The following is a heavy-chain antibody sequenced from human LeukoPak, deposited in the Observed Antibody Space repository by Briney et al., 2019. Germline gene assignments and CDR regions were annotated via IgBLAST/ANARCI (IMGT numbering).Heavy chain of an antibody. CDR3: AKLEMATISAGVDY. D-gene: IGHD5-24*01. J-gene: IGHJ4*02. V-gene: IGHV3-23*01. Sequence: GGSLRLSCAASGFTFSSYAMSWGRQPPGKGLELVSAISGSGGSTYYADSVKGRFTISRDSSKNTLYLQMNSLRAEDTAVYYCAKLEMATISAGVDYWGQGTLVTVSS. CDR2: ISGSGGST. CDR1: GFTFSSYA.